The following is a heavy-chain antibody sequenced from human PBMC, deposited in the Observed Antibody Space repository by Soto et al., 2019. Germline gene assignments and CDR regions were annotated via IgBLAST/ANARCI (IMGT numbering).Heavy chain of an antibody. CDR2: ISSSSSYI. Sequence: GGFLRLSCAASGFTFSSYSMNWVRQAPGKGLEWVSSISSSSSYIYYADSVKGRFTISRDNAKNSLYLQMSSLRAEDTAAYYCARGGYSYGYIYYYGMDVWGQGTTVTVSS. CDR1: GFTFSSYS. J-gene: IGHJ6*02. CDR3: ARGGYSYGYIYYYGMDV. V-gene: IGHV3-21*01. D-gene: IGHD5-18*01.